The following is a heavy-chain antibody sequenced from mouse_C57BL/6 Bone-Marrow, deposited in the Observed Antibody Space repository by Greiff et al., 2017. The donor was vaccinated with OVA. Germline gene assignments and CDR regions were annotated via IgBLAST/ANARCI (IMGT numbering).Heavy chain of an antibody. CDR2: VYPRDGST. D-gene: IGHD1-2*01. V-gene: IGHV1-78*01. J-gene: IGHJ2*01. CDR1: GYTFTDHT. Sequence: VMLQQSDVELVKPGASVKISCKVSGYTFTDHTIHWMKQRPEQGLEWIGYVYPRDGSTKYNEKFKGKATLTADKSSSTACMQLNSLTSENSAVYFCARDGPYYFDYWGRGTTLTVSS. CDR3: ARDGPYYFDY.